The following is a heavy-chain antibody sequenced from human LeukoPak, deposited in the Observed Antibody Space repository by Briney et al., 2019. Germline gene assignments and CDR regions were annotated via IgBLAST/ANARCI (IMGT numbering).Heavy chain of an antibody. CDR3: AKRSDYGGNWNYSDY. CDR2: ISSRGGST. Sequence: GGSLRLSCAASGFTFSSYGMSWVRQAPGKGLEWVSAISSRGGSTYYADSVKGRFTISRDNSKNTLYLQMNSLRAEDTAVYYCAKRSDYGGNWNYSDYWGQGTPVTVSS. CDR1: GFTFSSYG. D-gene: IGHD4-23*01. V-gene: IGHV3-23*01. J-gene: IGHJ4*02.